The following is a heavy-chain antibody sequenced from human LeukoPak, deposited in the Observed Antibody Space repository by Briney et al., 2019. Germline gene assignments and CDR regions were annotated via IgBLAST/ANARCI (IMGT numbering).Heavy chain of an antibody. CDR2: ISSSSRDI. J-gene: IGHJ4*02. D-gene: IGHD1-26*01. CDR3: VREAAATLFDY. V-gene: IGHV3-21*01. Sequence: GGSLRLSCAASGFTFSSYTMNWVRQAPGKGLEWVAAISSSSRDIFYADSVKGRFSISRDNTHNSLSLRMNSLGAEDTAVYYRVREAAATLFDYWGQGTLVTVSS. CDR1: GFTFSSYT.